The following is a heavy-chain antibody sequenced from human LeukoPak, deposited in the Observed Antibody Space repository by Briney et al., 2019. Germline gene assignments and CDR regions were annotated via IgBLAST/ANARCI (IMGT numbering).Heavy chain of an antibody. CDR2: IHYNGNA. D-gene: IGHD6-6*01. CDR3: AITPRPKNIFDP. Sequence: SETLSLTCTVSTFSISSGYYWGWIRQPPGKGLEWIASIHYNGNAFYNPSLKSRVTISIDTSENQFSLKVKSLTAADTAVYFCAITPRPKNIFDPWGQGTLVTVSS. V-gene: IGHV4-38-2*02. J-gene: IGHJ5*02. CDR1: TFSISSGYY.